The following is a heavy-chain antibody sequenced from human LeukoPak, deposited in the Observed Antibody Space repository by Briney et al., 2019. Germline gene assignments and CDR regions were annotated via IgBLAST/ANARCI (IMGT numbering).Heavy chain of an antibody. D-gene: IGHD6-13*01. J-gene: IGHJ2*01. CDR3: ARDPGIAAAGTVWYFDL. CDR1: GGSISSYY. CDR2: IYYSGST. V-gene: IGHV4-59*01. Sequence: PSETLSLTCTVSGGSISSYYSSWIRQPPGKGLEWIGYIYYSGSTNYNPSLKSRVTISVDTSKNQFSLKLSSVTAADTAVYYCARDPGIAAAGTVWYFDLWGRGTLVTVSS.